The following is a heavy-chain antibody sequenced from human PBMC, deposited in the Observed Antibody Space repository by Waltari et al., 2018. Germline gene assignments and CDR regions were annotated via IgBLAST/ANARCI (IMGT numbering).Heavy chain of an antibody. CDR3: AKLNDSNAYYRGFDY. Sequence: EVQLVQSGAEVKKPGESLKISCTGSGYSVTTYWIGWVRQMSGKGLEWMGIIYPGDSDITYSPSFQGQVTISADKSISTAYLQWSSLKASDTAIYYCAKLNDSNAYYRGFDYWGQGTLVTVSS. CDR1: GYSVTTYW. V-gene: IGHV5-51*03. CDR2: IYPGDSDI. J-gene: IGHJ4*02. D-gene: IGHD3-22*01.